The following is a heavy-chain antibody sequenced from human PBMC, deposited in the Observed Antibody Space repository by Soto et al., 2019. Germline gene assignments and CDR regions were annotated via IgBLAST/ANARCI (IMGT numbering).Heavy chain of an antibody. CDR1: GGSISSYY. V-gene: IGHV4-59*01. CDR3: ARDGSDGANYYGSGSYYYYYGMDV. J-gene: IGHJ6*02. D-gene: IGHD3-10*01. CDR2: IYYSGST. Sequence: PSETLSLTCTVSGGSISSYYWSWIRQPPGKGLEWIGYIYYSGSTNYNPSLKSRVTISVDTSKNQFSLKLSSVTAADTAVYYCARDGSDGANYYGSGSYYYYYGMDVWGQGTTVTVPS.